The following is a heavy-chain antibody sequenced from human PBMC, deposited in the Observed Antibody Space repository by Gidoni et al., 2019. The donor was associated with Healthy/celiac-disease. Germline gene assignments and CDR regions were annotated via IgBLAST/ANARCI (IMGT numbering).Heavy chain of an antibody. V-gene: IGHV2-5*02. D-gene: IGHD3-10*01. Sequence: QITLKESGPTLVKPTQTLTMTCTFSGCSLSTRGVGVGWIRQPRGKALECLARIYWEDDKRYSPSLKSRLTITKDTSKNQVVLTMTNMDPVDTATYYCAHRLRKVLLWFGELSEPEEYFQHWGQGTLVTVSS. J-gene: IGHJ1*01. CDR3: AHRLRKVLLWFGELSEPEEYFQH. CDR1: GCSLSTRGVG. CDR2: IYWEDDK.